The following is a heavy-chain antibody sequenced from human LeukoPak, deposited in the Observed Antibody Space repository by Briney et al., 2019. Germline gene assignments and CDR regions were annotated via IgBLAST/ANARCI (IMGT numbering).Heavy chain of an antibody. V-gene: IGHV1-18*01. Sequence: GASVKVSCKASGHTFTSYGISWVRQAPGQGLEWMGWISAYNGNTNYAQKLQGRVTMTTDTSTSTAYMELRSLRSDDTAVYYCARVRYGDYVGSFDYWGQGTLVTVSS. CDR2: ISAYNGNT. CDR3: ARVRYGDYVGSFDY. CDR1: GHTFTSYG. J-gene: IGHJ4*02. D-gene: IGHD4-17*01.